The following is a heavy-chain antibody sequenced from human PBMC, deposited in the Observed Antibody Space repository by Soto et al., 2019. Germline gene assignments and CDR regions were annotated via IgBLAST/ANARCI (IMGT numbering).Heavy chain of an antibody. CDR3: ARGVRGGSGSYDAFDI. J-gene: IGHJ3*02. Sequence: ASVKVSCKASGYTFTGYYMHWVRQAPGQGLEWMGWINPNSGGTNYAQKFQGLVTMTRDTSISTAYMELSRLRSDDTAVYYCARGVRGGSGSYDAFDIWGQGTMVTVSS. CDR1: GYTFTGYY. D-gene: IGHD1-26*01. CDR2: INPNSGGT. V-gene: IGHV1-2*04.